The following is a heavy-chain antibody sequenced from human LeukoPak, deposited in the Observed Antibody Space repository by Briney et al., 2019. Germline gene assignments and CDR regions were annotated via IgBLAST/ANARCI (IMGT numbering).Heavy chain of an antibody. CDR1: GFTFSTYS. Sequence: GGSLRLSCAASGFTFSTYSGNWIRQAPGKGLEWVSSISDDSNYIFYADSVKGRFTISRDNAKNSLYLQMNSLRAEDTALYYCARAGLNYYDSSGYYDYYYMDVWGKGTTVTVSS. CDR3: ARAGLNYYDSSGYYDYYYMDV. D-gene: IGHD3-22*01. J-gene: IGHJ6*03. CDR2: ISDDSNYI. V-gene: IGHV3-21*04.